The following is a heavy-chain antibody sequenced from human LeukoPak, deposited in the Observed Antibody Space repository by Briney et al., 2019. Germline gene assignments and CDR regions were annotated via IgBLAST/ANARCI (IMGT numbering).Heavy chain of an antibody. V-gene: IGHV3-30*18. J-gene: IGHJ4*02. CDR3: AKGHGDGSGYYYFDS. CDR2: ISYDGSNK. Sequence: GGSLRLSCAASGFTFSSYGMHWVRQAPGKGLEWVAVISYDGSNKYYADSVKGRFTISRDNSKNTLYLQMNSLRAEDTAVYYCAKGHGDGSGYYYFDSWGQGTLVTVSS. CDR1: GFTFSSYG. D-gene: IGHD3-22*01.